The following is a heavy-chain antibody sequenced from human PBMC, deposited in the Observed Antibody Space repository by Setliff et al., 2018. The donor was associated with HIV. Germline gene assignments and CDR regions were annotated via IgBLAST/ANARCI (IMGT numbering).Heavy chain of an antibody. J-gene: IGHJ6*02. Sequence: GGSLRLSCVASGFTFNNAWMNWVRQAPGKGLEWLGRIKKSSDGGKTDDASPVKGRFTISRDDSKNTLCLQMNSLKTEDTGVYFCATDNGPSYSMDIWGQGTTVTVSS. CDR1: GFTFNNAW. V-gene: IGHV3-15*01. CDR2: IKKSSDGGKT. D-gene: IGHD2-21*01. CDR3: ATDNGPSYSMDI.